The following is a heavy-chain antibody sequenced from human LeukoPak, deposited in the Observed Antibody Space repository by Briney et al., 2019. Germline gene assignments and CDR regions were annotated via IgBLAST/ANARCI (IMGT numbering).Heavy chain of an antibody. CDR2: INPSGGST. D-gene: IGHD6-13*01. V-gene: IGHV1-46*01. CDR1: GYTFTSYY. J-gene: IGHJ4*02. CDR3: ATSAAAKLRPFFDY. Sequence: ASVKVSCKASGYTFTSYYMHWVRQAPGQGLEWMGIINPSGGSTSYAQKFQGRVTMTEDTSTDTAYMELSSLRSEDTAVYYCATSAAAKLRPFFDYWGQGTLVTVSS.